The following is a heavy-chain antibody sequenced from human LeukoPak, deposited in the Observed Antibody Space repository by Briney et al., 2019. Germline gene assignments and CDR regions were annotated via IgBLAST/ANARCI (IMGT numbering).Heavy chain of an antibody. CDR3: ASPIAAAGTLFDY. D-gene: IGHD6-13*01. Sequence: GASVKVSCKASGGTFGSYAISWVRQAPGQGLEWMGGIIPIFGTANYAQKFQGRVTITADKSTSTAYMELSSLRSEDTAVYYCASPIAAAGTLFDYWGQGTLVTVSS. V-gene: IGHV1-69*06. CDR1: GGTFGSYA. CDR2: IIPIFGTA. J-gene: IGHJ4*02.